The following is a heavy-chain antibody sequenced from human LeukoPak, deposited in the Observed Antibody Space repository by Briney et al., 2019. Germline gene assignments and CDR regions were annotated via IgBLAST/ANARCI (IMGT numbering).Heavy chain of an antibody. CDR1: EFAFSTYN. D-gene: IGHD4-17*01. Sequence: PGGSLRLSCAASEFAFSTYNMNWVRQAPGKGLEWVSYISTGSSTTYYADSVKGRFTISRDNVENSLYLQMNSLRDEDTAVYYCARAEASVTTEYYFDYWGQGTLVTVSS. V-gene: IGHV3-48*02. J-gene: IGHJ4*02. CDR3: ARAEASVTTEYYFDY. CDR2: ISTGSSTT.